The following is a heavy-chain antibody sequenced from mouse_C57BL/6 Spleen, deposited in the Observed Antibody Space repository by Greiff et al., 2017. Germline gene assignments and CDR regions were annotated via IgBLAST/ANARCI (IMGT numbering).Heavy chain of an antibody. CDR3: ARRDYSYYAMDY. D-gene: IGHD1-1*02. CDR2: IYPRSGNT. Sequence: QVHVKQSGAELARPGASVKLSCKASGYTFTSYGISWVKQRTGQGLEWIGEIYPRSGNTYYNEKFKGKATLTADKSSSTAYMELRSLTSEDSAVYFCARRDYSYYAMDYWGQGTSVTVSS. V-gene: IGHV1-81*01. J-gene: IGHJ4*01. CDR1: GYTFTSYG.